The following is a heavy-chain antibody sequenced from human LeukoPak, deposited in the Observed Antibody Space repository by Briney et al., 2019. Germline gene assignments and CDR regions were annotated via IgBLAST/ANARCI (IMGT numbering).Heavy chain of an antibody. J-gene: IGHJ5*02. D-gene: IGHD2-2*02. CDR2: IYSGGST. Sequence: GGSLRLSCAASGFTVSSNYMSWVRQAPGKGLEWVSIIYSGGSTYYADSVKGRFTISRDNSKNTLYLQMNSLKAEDTAVYYCARARCGSTRCYSGAEYNWFDPWGQGTLVTVSS. CDR1: GFTVSSNY. CDR3: ARARCGSTRCYSGAEYNWFDP. V-gene: IGHV3-66*02.